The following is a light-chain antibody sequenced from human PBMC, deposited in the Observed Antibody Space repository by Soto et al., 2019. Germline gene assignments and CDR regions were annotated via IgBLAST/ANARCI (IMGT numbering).Light chain of an antibody. CDR1: QSVSSS. CDR3: QQYNNWPPIT. J-gene: IGKJ5*01. Sequence: EIVMTQSPATLSVSPRERATLSCRASQSVSSSLAWYQQKPGQAPRLLIYGASTRATGIPARFSGSGSGTEFTLTISSLQSEDFAIYYCQQYNNWPPITFGQGTRLEIK. V-gene: IGKV3-15*01. CDR2: GAS.